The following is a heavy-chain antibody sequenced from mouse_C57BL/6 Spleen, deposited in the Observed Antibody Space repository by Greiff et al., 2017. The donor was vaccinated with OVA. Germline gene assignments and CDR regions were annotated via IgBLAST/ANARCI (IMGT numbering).Heavy chain of an antibody. CDR3: ARIQAVRQGIDY. Sequence: QVQLQQPGAELVKPGDSVSMTCKASGYTFTSYWITWVQQWPGQGLEWIGDIYPGSGSTNYNEKFKSKATLTVDKTSGTAYMQLSSLTAEDSAVYYSARIQAVRQGIDYWGQGTTLTVSS. D-gene: IGHD2-14*01. V-gene: IGHV1-55*01. J-gene: IGHJ2*01. CDR1: GYTFTSYW. CDR2: IYPGSGST.